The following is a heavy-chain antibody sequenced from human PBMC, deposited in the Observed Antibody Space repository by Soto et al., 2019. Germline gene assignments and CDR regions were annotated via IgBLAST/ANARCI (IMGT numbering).Heavy chain of an antibody. J-gene: IGHJ4*02. V-gene: IGHV3-33*01. D-gene: IGHD1-26*01. Sequence: GGSLRLSCAASGFTFSSYGIHWVRQAPGKGLEWVAVIWYDGSNKYYADSVKGRFTISRDNSKNTLYLQMNSLRAEDTAVFYCASDGGGTYYFDYWGQGTLVTVYS. CDR3: ASDGGGTYYFDY. CDR2: IWYDGSNK. CDR1: GFTFSSYG.